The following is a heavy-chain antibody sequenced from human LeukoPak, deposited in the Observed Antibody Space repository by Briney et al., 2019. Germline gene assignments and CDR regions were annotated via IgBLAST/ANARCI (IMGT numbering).Heavy chain of an antibody. J-gene: IGHJ4*02. CDR2: ISGSGGST. V-gene: IGHV3-23*01. CDR3: AKDRSLRLVKGGFDY. D-gene: IGHD6-19*01. CDR1: GFTFSSYA. Sequence: KPGGSLRLSCAASGFTFSSYAMSWVRQAPGKGLEWVSAISGSGGSTYYADSVKGRFTISRDNSKNTLYLQMNSLRAEDTAVYYCAKDRSLRLVKGGFDYWGQGTLVTVSS.